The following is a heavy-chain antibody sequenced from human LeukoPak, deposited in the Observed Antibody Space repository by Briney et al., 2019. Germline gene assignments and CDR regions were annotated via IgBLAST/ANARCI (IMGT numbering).Heavy chain of an antibody. Sequence: SEALSLTCTVSGGSISSSSYYWGWIRQPPGKGLEWIGNIYYSGSNNYNPSPKSRVTISVNTSKNQLSMNLSSVTAADTAVYYCARRYYGSGSYSFDPWGQGTLVTVSS. V-gene: IGHV4-39*01. J-gene: IGHJ5*02. CDR2: IYYSGSN. D-gene: IGHD3-10*01. CDR3: ARRYYGSGSYSFDP. CDR1: GGSISSSSYY.